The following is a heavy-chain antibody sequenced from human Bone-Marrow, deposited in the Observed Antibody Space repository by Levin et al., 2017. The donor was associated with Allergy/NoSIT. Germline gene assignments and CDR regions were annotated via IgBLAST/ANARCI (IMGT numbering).Heavy chain of an antibody. CDR1: RNTFTSYG. CDR2: ISFYSDYT. V-gene: IGHV1-18*04. CDR3: ARVVYGILPGHRYHHYGMDV. J-gene: IGHJ6*02. D-gene: IGHD3-9*01. Sequence: ASVKVSCRASRNTFTSYGIAWVRQAPGQGLEWLGWISFYSDYTNYVQKFQGRASMSTDRLTSTAYMELRSLTSDDAAVYYCARVVYGILPGHRYHHYGMDVWGQGTAVSVSS.